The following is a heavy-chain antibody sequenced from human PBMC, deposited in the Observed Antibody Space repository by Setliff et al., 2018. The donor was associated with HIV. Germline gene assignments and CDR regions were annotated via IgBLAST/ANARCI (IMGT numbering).Heavy chain of an antibody. D-gene: IGHD2-2*01. J-gene: IGHJ4*02. CDR1: GDSINSDNYY. CDR2: IYTSGTT. V-gene: IGHV4-61*02. Sequence: SETLSLTCTVSGDSINSDNYYWSWIRQPAGKGLEWIGRIYTSGTTNYNPSLENRVTISVDTSKSQFFLMLSSVTAADTAVYYCARASSDIPGVDSNYFDDWGQGTLVTVSS. CDR3: ARASSDIPGVDSNYFDD.